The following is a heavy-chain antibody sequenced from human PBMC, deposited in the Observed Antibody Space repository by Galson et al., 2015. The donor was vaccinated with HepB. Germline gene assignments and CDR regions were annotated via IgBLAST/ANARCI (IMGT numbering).Heavy chain of an antibody. CDR2: ISPHKNAS. Sequence: SVKVSCKASNQLLRNSAFTWVRQAPGQGLEWMGWISPHKNASQYQQSLRDRLTLTTETSTNTVYMELRNLRSDDTAIYYCARYGDYDPLTNIRVFDDWGRGTLVTVSS. D-gene: IGHD5-12*01. V-gene: IGHV1-18*01. CDR1: NQLLRNSA. J-gene: IGHJ4*02. CDR3: ARYGDYDPLTNIRVFDD.